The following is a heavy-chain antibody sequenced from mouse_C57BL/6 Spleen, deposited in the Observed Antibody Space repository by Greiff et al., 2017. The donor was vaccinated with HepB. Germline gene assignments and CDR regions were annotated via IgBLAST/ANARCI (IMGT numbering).Heavy chain of an antibody. Sequence: VKLVESGPELVKPGASVKLSCKASGYTFTSYDINWVKQRPGQGLEWIGWIYPRDGSTKYNEKFKGKATLTVDTSSSTAYMELHSLTSEDSAVYFCARTDGSRRTWFAYWGQGTLVTVSA. CDR2: IYPRDGST. D-gene: IGHD1-1*01. J-gene: IGHJ3*01. CDR3: ARTDGSRRTWFAY. V-gene: IGHV1-85*01. CDR1: GYTFTSYD.